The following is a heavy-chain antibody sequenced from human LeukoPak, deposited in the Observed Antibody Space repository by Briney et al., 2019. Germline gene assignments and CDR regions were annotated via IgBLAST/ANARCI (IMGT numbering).Heavy chain of an antibody. CDR1: GGSISSYY. Sequence: KPSETLSFTCTVSGGSISSYYWSWIRKPPGKGLEWIGYISDTGSTNYNPSLKSRVSISVDTSKNQLSLRLSSVTAADTAVYYCARSYGSGSFYYFDYWGQGTLVTVSS. D-gene: IGHD3-10*01. CDR3: ARSYGSGSFYYFDY. V-gene: IGHV4-59*01. J-gene: IGHJ4*02. CDR2: ISDTGST.